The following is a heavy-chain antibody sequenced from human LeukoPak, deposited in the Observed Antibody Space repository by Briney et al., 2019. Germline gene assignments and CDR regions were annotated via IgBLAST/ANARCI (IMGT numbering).Heavy chain of an antibody. Sequence: ASLKVSCKASGYSFTNYGISWVRQAPGQGLEWMGWISGNNDNTNYAQKAQGRVTMTTDTSTSTAYMELRSLRFDDTAVYYCARDFWGVDNGDHVSYYMDVWGKGTTVTISS. CDR3: ARDFWGVDNGDHVSYYMDV. V-gene: IGHV1-18*01. D-gene: IGHD4-17*01. CDR2: ISGNNDNT. J-gene: IGHJ6*03. CDR1: GYSFTNYG.